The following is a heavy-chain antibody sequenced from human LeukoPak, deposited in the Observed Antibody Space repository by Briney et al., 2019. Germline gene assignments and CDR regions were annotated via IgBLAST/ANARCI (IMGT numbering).Heavy chain of an antibody. J-gene: IGHJ4*02. CDR3: ASSRSGQQLVIDYFDY. V-gene: IGHV1-18*01. CDR2: ISAYNGNT. Sequence: ASVKVSCKASGYTFTSYVISWVRQAPGQGLEWMGWISAYNGNTNYAQKLQGRVTMTTDTSTSTAYMELRSLRSDDTAVYYCASSRSGQQLVIDYFDYWGQGTLVTVSS. D-gene: IGHD6-13*01. CDR1: GYTFTSYV.